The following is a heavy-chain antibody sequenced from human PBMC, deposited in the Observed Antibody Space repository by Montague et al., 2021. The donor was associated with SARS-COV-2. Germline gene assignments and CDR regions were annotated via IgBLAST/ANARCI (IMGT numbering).Heavy chain of an antibody. CDR1: GFTFSSYW. D-gene: IGHD3-3*01. CDR3: ARDGSYDFWSDPLGVYYYMDV. V-gene: IGHV3-7*05. Sequence: SLRLSCAASGFTFSSYWMSWVRQAPGKGLEWVANIKQDGSEKYYVDSVKGRFTISRDNAKNSLYLQMNSLRAEDTAVYYCARDGSYDFWSDPLGVYYYMDVWGKGTTVTVSS. J-gene: IGHJ6*03. CDR2: IKQDGSEK.